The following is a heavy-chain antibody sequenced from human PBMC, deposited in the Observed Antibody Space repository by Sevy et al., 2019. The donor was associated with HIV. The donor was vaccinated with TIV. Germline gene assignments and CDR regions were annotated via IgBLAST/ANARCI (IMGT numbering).Heavy chain of an antibody. J-gene: IGHJ1*01. D-gene: IGHD3-22*01. CDR2: ISGSGGST. CDR3: AKFDSSGYYYFQH. CDR1: GFTFSSYA. Sequence: GGSPRLSCAASGFTFSSYAMSWVRQAPGKGLEWVSAISGSGGSTYYADSVKGRFTISRDNSKNTLYLQMNSLRAEDTAVYYCAKFDSSGYYYFQHWGQGTLVTVSS. V-gene: IGHV3-23*01.